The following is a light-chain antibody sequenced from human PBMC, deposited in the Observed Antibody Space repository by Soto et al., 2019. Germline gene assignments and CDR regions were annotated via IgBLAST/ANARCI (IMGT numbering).Light chain of an antibody. CDR3: AAWDDSLNGRV. CDR2: YDN. CDR1: SSNIGSNY. Sequence: QSVLTQPPSASGTPGQRVTISCSGSSSNIGSNYVYWYQQLPGTAPKLLIYYDNLRPSGVPDRISGSKSGTSASLAISGLQSDDEADYYCAAWDDSLNGRVFGTGTKVTVL. J-gene: IGLJ1*01. V-gene: IGLV1-44*01.